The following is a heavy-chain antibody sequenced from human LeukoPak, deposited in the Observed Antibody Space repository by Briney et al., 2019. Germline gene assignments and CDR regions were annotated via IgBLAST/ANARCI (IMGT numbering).Heavy chain of an antibody. J-gene: IGHJ4*02. CDR1: GGSFSGYY. CDR3: ARVSVSYWSDYYLYDY. V-gene: IGHV4-34*01. D-gene: IGHD3-3*01. CDR2: INHSGST. Sequence: SETLSLTCAVYGGSFSGYYWSWIRQPPGKGLEWIGEINHSGSTNYNPSLKSRVTISVDTSKNQFSLKLSSVTAADTAVYYCARVSVSYWSDYYLYDYWGQGTLVTVSS.